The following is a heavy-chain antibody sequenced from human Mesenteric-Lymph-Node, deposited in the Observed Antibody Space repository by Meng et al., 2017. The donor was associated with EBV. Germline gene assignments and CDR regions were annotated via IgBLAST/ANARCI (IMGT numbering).Heavy chain of an antibody. CDR3: AKVDGSGRSNWFDP. V-gene: IGHV4-4*02. CDR2: IYHSGST. D-gene: IGHD3-10*01. J-gene: IGHJ5*02. Sequence: VQLQGSGPGLVKPSGPLSLTCAVSGGSISSYNWWSWVRQPPGKGLEWIGEIYHSGSTNNNPSLRSRVTISVDKSKNQFSLRLSSVTAADTAVYYCAKVDGSGRSNWFDPWGQGTLVTVSS. CDR1: GGSISSYNW.